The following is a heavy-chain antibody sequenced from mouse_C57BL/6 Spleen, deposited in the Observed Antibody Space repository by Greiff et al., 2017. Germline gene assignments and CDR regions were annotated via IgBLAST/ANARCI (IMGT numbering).Heavy chain of an antibody. CDR1: GYSITSGYD. D-gene: IGHD1-1*02. J-gene: IGHJ4*01. CDR2: ISYSGST. Sequence: EVHLVESGPGMVKPSQSLSLTCTVTGYSITSGYDWHWIRHFPGNKLEWMGYISYSGSTNYNPSLKSRISITHDTSKNHFFLKLNSVTTEDTATYYCARAGVMDAMDYWGQGTSVTVSS. V-gene: IGHV3-1*01. CDR3: ARAGVMDAMDY.